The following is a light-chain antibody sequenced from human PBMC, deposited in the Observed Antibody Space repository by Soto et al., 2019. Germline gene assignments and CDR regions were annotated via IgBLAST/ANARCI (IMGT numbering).Light chain of an antibody. CDR2: DES. CDR3: QQRGSWPWLT. V-gene: IGKV3-11*01. J-gene: IGKJ4*01. Sequence: EIVLKQSPGTLSLSPGEGATLSCRASQSVNNYLAWYQQKPGQAPRLLIYDESNRATGIPARFSGSGSGTDFTLTISSLEPEDSAVYFCQQRGSWPWLTFGGGTRVEIK. CDR1: QSVNNY.